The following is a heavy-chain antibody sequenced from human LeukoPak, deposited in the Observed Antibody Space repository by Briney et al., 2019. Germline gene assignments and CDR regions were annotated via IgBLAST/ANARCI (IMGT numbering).Heavy chain of an antibody. J-gene: IGHJ5*02. Sequence: SETLSLTCTVSGVSISSYYWSWLRQPPGKGLEWIGYIYYSGSTNYNPSLKSRVTISVDTSKNQFSLKLSPVTAADTAVYYCARVSGFWSGYPNWFDPWGQGTLVTVSS. CDR1: GVSISSYY. V-gene: IGHV4-59*01. CDR3: ARVSGFWSGYPNWFDP. CDR2: IYYSGST. D-gene: IGHD3-3*01.